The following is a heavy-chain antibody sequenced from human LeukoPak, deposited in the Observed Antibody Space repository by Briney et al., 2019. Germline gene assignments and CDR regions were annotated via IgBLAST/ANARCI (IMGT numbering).Heavy chain of an antibody. J-gene: IGHJ4*02. CDR2: IKQDGSEK. V-gene: IGHV3-7*05. D-gene: IGHD4-17*01. Sequence: GGSLRRSCASSGFTFSSYWMRWVRQAPGQGMEWVANIKQDGSEKYYVDSVKGRFTISRDNAKNSLYLQMNSLRAEDTAVYYCARDRKDYGDYVGFDYWGQGTLVTVSS. CDR3: ARDRKDYGDYVGFDY. CDR1: GFTFSSYW.